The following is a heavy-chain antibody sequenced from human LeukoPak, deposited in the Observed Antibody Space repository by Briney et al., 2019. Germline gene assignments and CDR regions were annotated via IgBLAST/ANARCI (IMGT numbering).Heavy chain of an antibody. CDR3: ASVRGYCSSTSCYNPWVASVPGDY. J-gene: IGHJ4*02. CDR2: IYYSGST. Sequence: SETLSLTCTVSGGSISSSSYYWGWIRQPPGKGLEWIGSIYYSGSTYYNPSLKSRVTISVDTSKNQFSLKLSSVTAADTAVYYCASVRGYCSSTSCYNPWVASVPGDYWGQGTLVTVSS. D-gene: IGHD2-2*02. V-gene: IGHV4-39*01. CDR1: GGSISSSSYY.